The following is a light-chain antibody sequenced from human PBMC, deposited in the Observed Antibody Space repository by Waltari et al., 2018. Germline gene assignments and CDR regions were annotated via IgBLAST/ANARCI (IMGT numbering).Light chain of an antibody. CDR2: DVS. J-gene: IGLJ2*01. V-gene: IGLV2-14*01. Sequence: QSALTQPAYVSGSPGQSITISCTGTSSDVGGYNYVSWYQQHPGKAPKLMIYDVSKRPSGVSNRFSGSKSGNTASLTISGLQAEDEADYYCSSYTSSTVVFGGGTKLTVL. CDR1: SSDVGGYNY. CDR3: SSYTSSTVV.